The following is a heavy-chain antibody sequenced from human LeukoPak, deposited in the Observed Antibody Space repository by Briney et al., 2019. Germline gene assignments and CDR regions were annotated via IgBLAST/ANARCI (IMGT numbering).Heavy chain of an antibody. CDR1: GYTLTELS. CDR2: ISAYNGNT. CDR3: ARLQTVAGTRYFDL. J-gene: IGHJ2*01. Sequence: ASVKVSCKVSGYTLTELSMHWVRQAPGKGLEWMRWISAYNGNTNYAQKLQGRVTMTTDTSTSTAYMELRSLRSDDTAVYYCARLQTVAGTRYFDLWGRGTLVTVSS. V-gene: IGHV1-18*01. D-gene: IGHD6-19*01.